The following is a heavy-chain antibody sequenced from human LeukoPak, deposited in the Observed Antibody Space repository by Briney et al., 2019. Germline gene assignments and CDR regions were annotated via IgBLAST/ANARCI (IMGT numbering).Heavy chain of an antibody. Sequence: SETLSLTCTVSGGSISSYYWSWIRQPPGKALEWIGYIYYSGSTNYNPSLKSRVTISVDTSKNQFSLKLSSVTAADTAVYYCARDRGYDSPFDYWGQGTLVAVSS. J-gene: IGHJ4*02. CDR3: ARDRGYDSPFDY. CDR1: GGSISSYY. V-gene: IGHV4-59*01. CDR2: IYYSGST. D-gene: IGHD5-12*01.